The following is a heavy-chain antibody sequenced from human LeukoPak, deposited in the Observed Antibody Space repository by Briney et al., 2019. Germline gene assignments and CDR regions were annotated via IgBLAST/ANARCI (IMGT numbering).Heavy chain of an antibody. V-gene: IGHV3-23*01. Sequence: PGGSLRLSCAASGFTFSSSALTWVRQAPGKGLEWVSVVSGRGDNTNYADSVKGRLTISRDNAKNSLYLQMSSLRNEDTAIYYCAQKGGTDHWGQGTLVTVSS. J-gene: IGHJ4*02. CDR2: VSGRGDNT. CDR3: AQKGGTDH. D-gene: IGHD2-15*01. CDR1: GFTFSSSA.